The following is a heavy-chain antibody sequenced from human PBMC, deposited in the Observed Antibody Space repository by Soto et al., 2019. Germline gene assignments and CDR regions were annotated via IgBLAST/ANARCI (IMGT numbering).Heavy chain of an antibody. CDR3: ARPYCSGGSCYSFARFDY. Sequence: SVKVSCKASGGTFSSYAISWVRQAPGQGLEWVGGIIPIFGTANYAQKFQGRVTITADESTSTAYMELSSLRSEDTAVYYCARPYCSGGSCYSFARFDYWGQGTLVTVSS. J-gene: IGHJ4*02. V-gene: IGHV1-69*13. CDR2: IIPIFGTA. D-gene: IGHD2-15*01. CDR1: GGTFSSYA.